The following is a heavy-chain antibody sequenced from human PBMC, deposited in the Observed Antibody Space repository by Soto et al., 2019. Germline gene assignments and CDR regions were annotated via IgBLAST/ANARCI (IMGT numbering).Heavy chain of an antibody. CDR1: GYSFTSYW. CDR3: ARHVRYCSGGSCYLNWFDP. V-gene: IGHV5-51*01. D-gene: IGHD2-15*01. J-gene: IGHJ5*02. Sequence: GESLKISCKGSGYSFTSYWIGWVRQMPGKGLEWMGIIYPGDSDTRYSPSLQGQVTISADKSISTAYLQWSSLKASDTAMYYCARHVRYCSGGSCYLNWFDPWGQGTLVTVSS. CDR2: IYPGDSDT.